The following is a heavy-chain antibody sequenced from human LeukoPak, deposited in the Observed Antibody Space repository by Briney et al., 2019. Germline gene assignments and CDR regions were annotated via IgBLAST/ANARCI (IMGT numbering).Heavy chain of an antibody. J-gene: IGHJ4*02. Sequence: PGXSLRLSCAASGFTFSDYYMSRIRQAPGKGLEWVSYISSSGSTIYYADSVKGRFTISRDNAKNSLYLQMNRLRAEDTAVYYCASRSIQLWTIDYWGQGTLVTVSS. CDR3: ASRSIQLWTIDY. D-gene: IGHD5-18*01. CDR2: ISSSGSTI. CDR1: GFTFSDYY. V-gene: IGHV3-11*04.